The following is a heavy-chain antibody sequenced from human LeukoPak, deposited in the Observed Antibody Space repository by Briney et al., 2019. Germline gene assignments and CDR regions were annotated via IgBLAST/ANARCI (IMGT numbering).Heavy chain of an antibody. Sequence: SSETLSLTCAVYGGSFIGYYWSWIRQSPGEGLEWIGEINDSGVTNCNPSLESRVILSVDTSKNQFSLRLSSVTAADTAVYYCARRLVDSSASQVSDHWGQGTLVTVSS. CDR3: ARRLVDSSASQVSDH. V-gene: IGHV4-34*01. D-gene: IGHD2-2*01. CDR2: INDSGVT. J-gene: IGHJ4*02. CDR1: GGSFIGYY.